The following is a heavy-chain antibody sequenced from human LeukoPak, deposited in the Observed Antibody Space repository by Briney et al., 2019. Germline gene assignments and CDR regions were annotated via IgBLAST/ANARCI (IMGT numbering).Heavy chain of an antibody. V-gene: IGHV3-23*01. CDR3: AKVGSGYDSPIPPLYNWFDP. CDR1: GFTFSSYA. Sequence: PGGSLRLSCAASGFTFSSYAMSWVRQAPGKGLEWVSAISGSGGSTYYADSVKGRFTISRDNSKNTLYLQMNSLRAEDTAVYYCAKVGSGYDSPIPPLYNWFDPWGQGTLVTVSS. J-gene: IGHJ5*02. D-gene: IGHD5-12*01. CDR2: ISGSGGST.